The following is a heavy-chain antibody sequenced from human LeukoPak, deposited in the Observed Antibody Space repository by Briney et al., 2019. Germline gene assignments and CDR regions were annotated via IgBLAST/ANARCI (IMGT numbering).Heavy chain of an antibody. V-gene: IGHV4-4*07. J-gene: IGHJ4*02. D-gene: IGHD3-22*01. CDR3: ARYDSSWLDS. Sequence: ASETLSLTCTVSGGPISDYYWNWIRQPAGKGLEWIGRIYSSGITNYNPSLKSRVTMSVDTSKNQFSLKLSSVTAADTAIYYCARYDSSWLDSWGQGTLVTVSS. CDR2: IYSSGIT. CDR1: GGPISDYY.